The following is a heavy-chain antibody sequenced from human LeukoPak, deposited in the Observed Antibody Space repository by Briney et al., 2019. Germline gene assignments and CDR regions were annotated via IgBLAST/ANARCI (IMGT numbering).Heavy chain of an antibody. J-gene: IGHJ3*02. CDR3: AVYSNDAFDI. D-gene: IGHD2-21*01. V-gene: IGHV4-30-2*01. Sequence: SGTLSLTCAVSGGSISSGGYSWSWIRQPPGKGLEWIGYIYHSGSTYYNPSLKSRVTISVDRSKNQISLKLSSVTAADTAVYYCAVYSNDAFDIWGQGTMVTVSS. CDR1: GGSISSGGYS. CDR2: IYHSGST.